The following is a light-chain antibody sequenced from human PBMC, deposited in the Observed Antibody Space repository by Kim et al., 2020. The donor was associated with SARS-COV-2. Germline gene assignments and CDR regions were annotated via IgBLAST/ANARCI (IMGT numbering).Light chain of an antibody. Sequence: PGERATLSCRASQSVSSTYLAWYQQKPGQAPRLLIYGASSRATGIPDRFSGSGSGTDFTLTISRLEPEDFAVYYCQQYGGSPLTFGGGTKVDIK. J-gene: IGKJ4*01. CDR2: GAS. CDR1: QSVSSTY. CDR3: QQYGGSPLT. V-gene: IGKV3-20*01.